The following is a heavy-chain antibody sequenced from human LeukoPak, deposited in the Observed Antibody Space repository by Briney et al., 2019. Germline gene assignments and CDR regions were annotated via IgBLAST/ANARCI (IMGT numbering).Heavy chain of an antibody. V-gene: IGHV4-59*11. CDR2: VHSRGST. Sequence: PSESLCLTCAASGCTLSGHSWSWIRLPPGKGLEWIAHVHSRGSTNYNPPPKSGVTISVDTSKNQFSLRLSSVTAADTAVYSCARMPRTLVDVFDIWGPGTMVSVSS. D-gene: IGHD2-2*01. J-gene: IGHJ3*02. CDR1: GCTLSGHS. CDR3: ARMPRTLVDVFDI.